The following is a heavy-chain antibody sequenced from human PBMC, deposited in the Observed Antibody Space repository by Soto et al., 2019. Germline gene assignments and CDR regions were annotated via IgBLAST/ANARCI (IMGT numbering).Heavy chain of an antibody. D-gene: IGHD4-17*01. V-gene: IGHV1-8*01. J-gene: IGHJ6*02. CDR3: ARGFPEKGDYYYYYYGMDV. CDR2: MNPNSGNT. CDR1: GYTFTSYD. Sequence: ASVNVSCKASGYTFTSYDINWVRQATGQGLEWMGWMNPNSGNTGYAQKFQGRVTMTRNTSISTAYMELSSLRSEDTAVYYCARGFPEKGDYYYYYYGMDVWGQGTTVTVSS.